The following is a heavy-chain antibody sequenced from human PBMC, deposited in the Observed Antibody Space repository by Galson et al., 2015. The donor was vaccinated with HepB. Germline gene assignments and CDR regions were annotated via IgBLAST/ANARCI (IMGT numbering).Heavy chain of an antibody. CDR1: GITFSEKY. CDR2: ISASGSRI. V-gene: IGHV3-11*01. CDR3: ASPAGYPPGSRARGYLDY. J-gene: IGHJ4*02. D-gene: IGHD2-2*01. Sequence: SLRLSCAASGITFSEKYMGWIRQAPGKGLEWIAYISASGSRIFYADSVKGRFTISRDNAKNSLDLQMNSLRVEDTAVYYCASPAGYPPGSRARGYLDYWGQGTLVTVSS.